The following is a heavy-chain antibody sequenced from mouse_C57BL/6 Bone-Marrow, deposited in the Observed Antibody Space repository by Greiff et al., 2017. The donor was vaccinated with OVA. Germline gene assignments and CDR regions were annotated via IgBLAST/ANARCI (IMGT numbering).Heavy chain of an antibody. V-gene: IGHV14-4*01. Sequence: VQLQQSGAELVRPGASVKLSCTVSGFNIKDDYINWVKQRPEQGLEWIGWIDPENGDTEYASKFQGKATLTADTSSNTAYLQLSSLTTENTAVYYCTRHFLWGQGTTLTVSS. J-gene: IGHJ2*01. CDR3: TRHFL. CDR2: IDPENGDT. CDR1: GFNIKDDY.